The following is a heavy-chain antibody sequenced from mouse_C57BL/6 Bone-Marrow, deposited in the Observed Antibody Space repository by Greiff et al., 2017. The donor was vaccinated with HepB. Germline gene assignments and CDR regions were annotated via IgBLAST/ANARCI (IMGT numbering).Heavy chain of an antibody. J-gene: IGHJ2*01. Sequence: DVKLQESGPGLVKPSQSLSLTCSVTGYSITSGYYWNWIRQFPGNKLEWMGYISYDGSNNYNPSLKNRISITRDTSKNQFFLKLNSVTTEDTATYYCARDRGNYAYWGQGTTLTVSS. CDR3: ARDRGNYAY. CDR2: ISYDGSN. V-gene: IGHV3-6*01. D-gene: IGHD2-1*01. CDR1: GYSITSGYY.